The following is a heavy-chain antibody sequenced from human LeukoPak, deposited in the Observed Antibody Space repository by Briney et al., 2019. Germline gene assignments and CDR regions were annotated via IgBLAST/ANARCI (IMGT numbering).Heavy chain of an antibody. CDR2: IIPIFGTP. V-gene: IGHV1-69*13. D-gene: IGHD6-13*01. J-gene: IGHJ4*02. CDR3: ARDFRPVVGAAGTFDY. CDR1: GGPFSSYA. Sequence: SVKVSCKASGGPFSSYAISWVRQAPGQGLAWMGGIIPIFGTPNYAQRFQGRVTITADESTSTAYMELSSLRSEDTAVYYCARDFRPVVGAAGTFDYWGQGTLVTVSS.